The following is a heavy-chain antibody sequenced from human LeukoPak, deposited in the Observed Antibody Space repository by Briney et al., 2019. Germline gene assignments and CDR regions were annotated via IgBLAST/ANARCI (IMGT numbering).Heavy chain of an antibody. CDR2: IIPILGTG. J-gene: IGHJ3*02. Sequence: SVKVSCKASGYTFTTYYIHWVRQAPGQGLEWMGGIIPILGTGNYAQKFQGRVTITADESTSTAYMELSSLRSEDTAVYYCARRGSNVDAFDIWGQGTMVTVSS. V-gene: IGHV1-69*13. CDR3: ARRGSNVDAFDI. CDR1: GYTFTTYY. D-gene: IGHD1-1*01.